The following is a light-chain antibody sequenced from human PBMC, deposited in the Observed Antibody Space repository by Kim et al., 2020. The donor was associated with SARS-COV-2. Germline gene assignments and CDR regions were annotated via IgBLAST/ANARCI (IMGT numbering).Light chain of an antibody. CDR1: TGAVTSRNY. CDR3: LLFYVDTWV. J-gene: IGLJ3*02. Sequence: QAVVTQEPSLTVSPGETVTLTCASSTGAVTSRNYPNWFQQRPGQAPRSLIYSTSSKQSWTPVRFSGSLLGDKAALTLSGVQPEDEAEYYCLLFYVDTWVFGGGTQLTVL. V-gene: IGLV7-43*01. CDR2: STS.